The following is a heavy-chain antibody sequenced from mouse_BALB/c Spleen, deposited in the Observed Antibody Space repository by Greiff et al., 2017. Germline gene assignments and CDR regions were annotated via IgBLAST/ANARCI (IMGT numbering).Heavy chain of an antibody. J-gene: IGHJ4*01. V-gene: IGHV3-2*02. Sequence: EVMLVESGPGLVKPSQSLSLTCTVTGYSITSYYAWNGIRQFPGNILGWMGYISYSGSTSYNPSLKSRISITRDTSNNQFFLQVNSETTEDTATYYCANDYRMDDWGQGTSVTVSS. D-gene: IGHD2-4*01. CDR2: ISYSGST. CDR3: ANDYRMDD. CDR1: GYSITSYYA.